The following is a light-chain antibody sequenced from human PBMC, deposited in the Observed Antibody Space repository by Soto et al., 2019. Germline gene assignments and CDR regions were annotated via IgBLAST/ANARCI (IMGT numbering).Light chain of an antibody. J-gene: IGLJ2*01. CDR1: SSDVGNYNY. CDR2: QVS. CDR3: SSYTTSTTVV. Sequence: QSALTQPASVSGSPGQSITISCTGTSSDVGNYNYVSWYQQHPGKAPKLMIYQVSNRPSGVSTRFSGSKSGNTASLTISGLQAEDEGDYYCSSYTTSTTVVFGGGTKLTVL. V-gene: IGLV2-14*01.